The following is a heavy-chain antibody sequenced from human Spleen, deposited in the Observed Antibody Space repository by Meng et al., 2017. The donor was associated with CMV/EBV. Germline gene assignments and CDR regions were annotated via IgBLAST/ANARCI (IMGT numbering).Heavy chain of an antibody. V-gene: IGHV4-59*01. J-gene: IGHJ3*02. D-gene: IGHD1-26*01. CDR3: ARESFGAFDI. CDR1: DGSFSGYY. CDR2: MFHSGIT. Sequence: GSLRLSCAVYDGSFSGYYWSWIRQPPGKGLEWIGYMFHSGITNYSPSLKSRVTISVDTSTNQFSLNLASVTAADTAVYYCARESFGAFDIWGQGTMVTVSS.